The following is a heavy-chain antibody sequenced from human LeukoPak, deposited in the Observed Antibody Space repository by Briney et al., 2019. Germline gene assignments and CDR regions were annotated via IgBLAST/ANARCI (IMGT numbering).Heavy chain of an antibody. Sequence: SETLSLTCTVSGGSISSSSYYWGWIRQPPGKGLEWIGSIYYSGSTYYNPSLKSRVTISVDTSKNQFSLKLSSVTAADTAVYYCARTTSGGVIAIDYWGQGTLVTASS. CDR1: GGSISSSSYY. CDR2: IYYSGST. J-gene: IGHJ4*02. CDR3: ARTTSGGVIAIDY. V-gene: IGHV4-39*01. D-gene: IGHD3-16*02.